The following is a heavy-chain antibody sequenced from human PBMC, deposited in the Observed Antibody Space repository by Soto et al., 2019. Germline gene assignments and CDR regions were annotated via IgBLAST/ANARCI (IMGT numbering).Heavy chain of an antibody. J-gene: IGHJ4*02. Sequence: GGSLRLSCAASGFTFSSYGMHWVRQAPGKGLEWVAVISYDGSNKYYADSVKGRFTISRDNSKNTLYLQMNSLRAEDTAVHYCAKGLPMGYSGQGTLVTVSS. V-gene: IGHV3-30*18. CDR1: GFTFSSYG. CDR3: AKGLPMGY. CDR2: ISYDGSNK.